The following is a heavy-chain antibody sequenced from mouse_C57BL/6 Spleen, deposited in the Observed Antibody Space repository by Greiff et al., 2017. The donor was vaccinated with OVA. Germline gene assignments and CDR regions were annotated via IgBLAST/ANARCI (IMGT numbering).Heavy chain of an antibody. CDR1: GFTFSSYA. J-gene: IGHJ3*01. CDR2: ISDCGSYT. CDR3: AREERVFSGAWFAY. D-gene: IGHD1-3*01. V-gene: IGHV5-4*01. Sequence: EVMLVESGGGLVKPGGSLKLSCAASGFTFSSYAMSWVRQTPVKRLEWVATISDCGSYTYYPDNVKGRFPISRDNDKNNLYLQMSHLKSEDTAMYYCAREERVFSGAWFAYWGQGTLVTVSA.